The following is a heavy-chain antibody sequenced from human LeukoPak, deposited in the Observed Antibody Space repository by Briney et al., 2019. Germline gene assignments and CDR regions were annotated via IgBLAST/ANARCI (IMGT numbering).Heavy chain of an antibody. CDR2: INPSGGST. J-gene: IGHJ3*02. Sequence: ASVKVSCKASGYTFTSYYMHWVRQAPGQGLEWMGIINPSGGSTSYAQKFQGRVTMTRDTSTSTVYMELSSLRSDDTAVYYCARVFGEGSGSVAFDIWGQGTMVTVSS. V-gene: IGHV1-46*01. CDR3: ARVFGEGSGSVAFDI. CDR1: GYTFTSYY. D-gene: IGHD3-22*01.